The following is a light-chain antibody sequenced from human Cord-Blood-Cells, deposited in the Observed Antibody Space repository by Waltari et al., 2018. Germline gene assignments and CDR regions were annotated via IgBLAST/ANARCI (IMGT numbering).Light chain of an antibody. Sequence: EIVMTQSPATPSVSPGERATLSCRASQSFSSNLAWYQQKPGQAPRLLIYGASTRATGIPARFSGSGSGTEFTLTISSLQSEDFAVYYCQQYNNWPRWTFGQGTKVEIK. J-gene: IGKJ1*01. V-gene: IGKV3-15*01. CDR3: QQYNNWPRWT. CDR2: GAS. CDR1: QSFSSN.